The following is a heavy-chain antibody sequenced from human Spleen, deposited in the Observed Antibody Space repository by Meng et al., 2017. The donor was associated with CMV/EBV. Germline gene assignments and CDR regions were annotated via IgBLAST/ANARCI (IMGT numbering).Heavy chain of an antibody. CDR1: GFIVSSNY. Sequence: GESLKISCAASGFIVSSNYLHWVRQAPGKGLEWVSAISGSGGSTYYADSVKGRFTISRDNSKNTLYLQMNSLRAEDTAVYYCVRDPLLNEAVTGTPDYWGQGTLVTVSS. CDR2: ISGSGGST. CDR3: VRDPLLNEAVTGTPDY. V-gene: IGHV3-23*01. D-gene: IGHD6-19*01. J-gene: IGHJ4*02.